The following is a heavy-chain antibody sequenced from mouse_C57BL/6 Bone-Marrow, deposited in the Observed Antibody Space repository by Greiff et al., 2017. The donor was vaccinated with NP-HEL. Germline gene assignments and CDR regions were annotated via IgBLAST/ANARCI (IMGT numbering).Heavy chain of an antibody. V-gene: IGHV14-2*01. J-gene: IGHJ3*01. CDR3: ARSRITTASWFAY. CDR2: IDPEDGET. D-gene: IGHD1-2*01. CDR1: GFNIKDYY. Sequence: EVQVVESGAELVKPGASVKLSCTASGFNIKDYYMHWVKQRTEQGLEWIGRIDPEDGETKYAPKFQGKATITADTSSNTAYLQLSSLTSEDTAVYYCARSRITTASWFAYWGQGTLVTVSA.